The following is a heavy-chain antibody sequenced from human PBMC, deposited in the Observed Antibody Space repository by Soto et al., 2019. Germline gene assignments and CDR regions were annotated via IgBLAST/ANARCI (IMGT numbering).Heavy chain of an antibody. CDR1: GFTFRSYA. J-gene: IGHJ4*02. CDR3: AKDGRYYYDSSGPPGYFDY. D-gene: IGHD3-22*01. CDR2: ISGSGGST. V-gene: IGHV3-23*01. Sequence: SLRLACAASGFTFRSYAMSWVRQAPGKGLEWVSAISGSGGSTYYADSVKGRFTISRDNSKNTLYLQMNSLRAEDTAVYYCAKDGRYYYDSSGPPGYFDYWGQGTLVTV.